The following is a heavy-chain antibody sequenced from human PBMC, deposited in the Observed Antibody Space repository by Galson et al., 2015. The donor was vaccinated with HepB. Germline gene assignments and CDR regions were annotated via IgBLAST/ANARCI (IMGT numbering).Heavy chain of an antibody. CDR2: IRSKAYGGTT. Sequence: SLRLSCAASGFTFGDYAMSWFRQAPGKGLEWVGFIRSKAYGGTTEYAASVKGRFTISRDDSKSIAYLQMNSLKTEDTAVYYCTRGGMAVGWVRRDYWGQGTLVTVSS. D-gene: IGHD3-16*01. V-gene: IGHV3-49*03. CDR1: GFTFGDYA. J-gene: IGHJ4*02. CDR3: TRGGMAVGWVRRDY.